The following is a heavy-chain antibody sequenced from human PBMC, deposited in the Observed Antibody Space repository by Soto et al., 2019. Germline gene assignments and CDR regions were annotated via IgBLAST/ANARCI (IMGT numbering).Heavy chain of an antibody. V-gene: IGHV3-74*01. J-gene: IGHJ3*02. CDR3: VIDRGNPDSFDI. Sequence: EVQLVESGGGLIQPGESLRLSCAASGFTFSPFWMHWVRQAPGKGLEWVSHMNADGSTTLYADSVKGRFTISRDNAKNTLYLQMTSLRAEDTGVNYGVIDRGNPDSFDIWGQGTMVTVSS. D-gene: IGHD3-10*01. CDR2: MNADGSTT. CDR1: GFTFSPFW.